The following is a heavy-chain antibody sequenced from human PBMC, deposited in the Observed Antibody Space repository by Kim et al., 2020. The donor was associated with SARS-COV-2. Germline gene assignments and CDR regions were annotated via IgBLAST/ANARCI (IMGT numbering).Heavy chain of an antibody. CDR1: GYTFTNYA. J-gene: IGHJ5*02. V-gene: IGHV7-4-1*02. CDR2: ISTNTGTP. Sequence: ASVKVSCKASGYTFTNYAINWVRQAPGHGLEWVGCISTNTGTPTYAQGFTGRFVFSLVTSVRTAYLQITSLRAEDTAVYYCARAMVSGIAVAGNWFDPWGQGTLVTVSS. D-gene: IGHD6-19*01. CDR3: ARAMVSGIAVAGNWFDP.